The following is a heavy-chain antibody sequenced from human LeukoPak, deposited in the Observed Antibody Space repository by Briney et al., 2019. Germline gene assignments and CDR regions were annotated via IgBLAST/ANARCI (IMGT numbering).Heavy chain of an antibody. CDR2: INTDGSST. CDR1: XFTFXNYW. J-gene: IGHJ6*03. Sequence: AXXFTFXNYWXXWVRQAPGKGLVXVSHINTDGSSTIYADSVKGRFTISRDNAKNTLYLQMNSLRAEDTAVYYCAQGDYVYYYYMDVWGKGTTVTVSS. CDR3: AQGDYVYYYYMDV. V-gene: IGHV3-74*01. D-gene: IGHD4-17*01.